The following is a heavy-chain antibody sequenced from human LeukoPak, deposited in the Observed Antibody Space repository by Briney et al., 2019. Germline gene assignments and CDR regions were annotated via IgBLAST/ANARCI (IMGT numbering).Heavy chain of an antibody. Sequence: SETLSLTCTVSGGSISSYYWSWIRQPPGKGLEWIGYIYYSGSTSYNPSLKSRVTISVDTSKNQFSLKLSSVTAADTAVYYCARYLTFGGVIVTYYFDYWGQGTLVTVSS. D-gene: IGHD3-16*02. J-gene: IGHJ4*02. CDR2: IYYSGST. CDR3: ARYLTFGGVIVTYYFDY. V-gene: IGHV4-59*01. CDR1: GGSISSYY.